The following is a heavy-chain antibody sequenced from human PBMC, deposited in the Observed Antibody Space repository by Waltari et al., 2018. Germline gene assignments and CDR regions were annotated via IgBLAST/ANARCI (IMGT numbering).Heavy chain of an antibody. CDR3: ASSLAAADALAFAAFDI. D-gene: IGHD6-13*01. J-gene: IGHJ3*02. CDR2: IIPIFGTA. CDR1: GGTFSSYA. V-gene: IGHV1-69*05. Sequence: QVQLVQSGAEVKKPGSSVKVSCKASGGTFSSYAISWVRQAPGQGLEWMGGIIPIFGTANYAQKFQGRVTITTDESTSTAYMELSSLRSEDTAVYYCASSLAAADALAFAAFDIWGQGTMVTVSS.